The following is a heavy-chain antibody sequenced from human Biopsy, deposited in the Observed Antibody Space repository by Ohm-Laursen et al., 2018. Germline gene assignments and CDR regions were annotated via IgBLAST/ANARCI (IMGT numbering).Heavy chain of an antibody. V-gene: IGHV4-59*08. J-gene: IGHJ4*02. CDR3: ARGYKYDSNGKHHQIKVFDY. Sequence: TLSLTWTVSGGSISGSSWSWIRQAPGKGLEWIGYISYSRDTNYNPSLKSRITISVDTSKNQFSLKLTSVAAADTAVYYCARGYKYDSNGKHHQIKVFDYWGQGTLVTVSS. D-gene: IGHD3-22*01. CDR2: ISYSRDT. CDR1: GGSISGSS.